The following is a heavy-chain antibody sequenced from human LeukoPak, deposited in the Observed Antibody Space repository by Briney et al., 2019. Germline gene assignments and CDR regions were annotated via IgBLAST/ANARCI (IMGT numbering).Heavy chain of an antibody. CDR1: GDSVSNNSAA. D-gene: IGHD6-19*01. CDR2: TYYRSKWYN. J-gene: IGHJ4*02. V-gene: IGHV6-1*01. Sequence: SQTLSLTCAISGDSVSNNSAAWNWIRQPPSRGLEWLGRTYYRSKWYNDYEVSVKSRITINPDTSKNQFSLQLNSVTPEDTAVYYCTREEYSSGWYHNWGQGILVTVSS. CDR3: TREEYSSGWYHN.